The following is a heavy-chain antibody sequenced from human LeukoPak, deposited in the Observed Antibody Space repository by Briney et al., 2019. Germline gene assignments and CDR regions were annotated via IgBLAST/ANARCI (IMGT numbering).Heavy chain of an antibody. CDR2: ISSSGSTI. CDR1: GFTFSDYY. V-gene: IGHV3-11*01. Sequence: GGSLRLSCAASGFTFSDYYMSWIRQAPGKGLEWVSYISSSGSTIYYADSVKGRFTISRDNAKNSLYPQMNSLRAEDTAVYYCAGSLVATFSVYWGQGTLVTVSS. D-gene: IGHD5-12*01. CDR3: AGSLVATFSVY. J-gene: IGHJ4*02.